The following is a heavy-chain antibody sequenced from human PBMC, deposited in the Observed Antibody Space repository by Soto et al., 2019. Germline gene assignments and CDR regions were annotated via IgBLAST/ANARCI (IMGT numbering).Heavy chain of an antibody. D-gene: IGHD2-8*02. J-gene: IGHJ4*02. V-gene: IGHV4-39*02. CDR3: ARDKITGLFDY. CDR1: GGSISSSSYY. CDR2: IYYSGST. Sequence: SETLSLTCTVSGGSISSSSYYWGWIRQPPGKGLEWIGSIYYSGSTYYNPSLKSRVAISVDTSKNQFSLKLSSVTAADTAVYYCARDKITGLFDYWGQGTLVTVSS.